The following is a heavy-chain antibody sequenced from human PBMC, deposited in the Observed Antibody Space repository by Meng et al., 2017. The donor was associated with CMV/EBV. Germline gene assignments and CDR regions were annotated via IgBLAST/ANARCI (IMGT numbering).Heavy chain of an antibody. V-gene: IGHV1-2*02. J-gene: IGHJ4*02. Sequence: GGSLRLSCKASGYTFTGYYMHWVRQAPGQGLEWMGWINPNSGGTNYAQKFQGRVTMTRDTSISTAYMELSRLRSDDTAVYYCAKTSGSYGGGFDYWGQGTLVTVSS. D-gene: IGHD1-26*01. CDR3: AKTSGSYGGGFDY. CDR2: INPNSGGT. CDR1: GYTFTGYY.